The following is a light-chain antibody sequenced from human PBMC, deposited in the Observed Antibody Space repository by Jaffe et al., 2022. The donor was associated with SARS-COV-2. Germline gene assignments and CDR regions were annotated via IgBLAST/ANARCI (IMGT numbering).Light chain of an antibody. V-gene: IGKV1-39*01. J-gene: IGKJ5*01. CDR1: QNIDTY. CDR3: QQIYSVPIT. CDR2: VAS. Sequence: DIQMTQSPSSLAASVGDRVTITCRASQNIDTYLNWYQHKPGKAPKLLIYVASSLQGGVPSRFSGNGSGTDFTLTISSLQPEDFATYFCQQIYSVPITFGQGTRLEIK.